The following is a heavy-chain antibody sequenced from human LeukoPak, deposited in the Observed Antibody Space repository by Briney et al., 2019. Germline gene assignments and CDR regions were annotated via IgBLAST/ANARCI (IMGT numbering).Heavy chain of an antibody. V-gene: IGHV3-23*01. CDR1: GFTFRNYG. CDR3: AKSPLRLYTFDY. Sequence: GGSLRLSCAASGFTFRNYGMSWVRQAPLKGLEWVSAISGSGGSTYYADSVKGRFTISRDNSKNTLYLQMNSLRAEDTAVYYCAKSPLRLYTFDYWGQGTLVTVSS. D-gene: IGHD5-12*01. J-gene: IGHJ4*02. CDR2: ISGSGGST.